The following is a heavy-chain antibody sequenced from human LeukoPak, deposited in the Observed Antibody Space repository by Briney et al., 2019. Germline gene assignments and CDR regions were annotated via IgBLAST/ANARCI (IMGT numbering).Heavy chain of an antibody. D-gene: IGHD6-13*01. CDR3: ARPTIAAAGTGAFDI. CDR2: INWNGGST. Sequence: RPGGSLRLSCAASGFTFEDYGMSWVHQAPGKGLEWVSGINWNGGSTGYADSVKGRFTISRDNAKNSLYLQMNSLRAEDTALYYCARPTIAAAGTGAFDIWGQGTMVTVSS. CDR1: GFTFEDYG. V-gene: IGHV3-20*04. J-gene: IGHJ3*02.